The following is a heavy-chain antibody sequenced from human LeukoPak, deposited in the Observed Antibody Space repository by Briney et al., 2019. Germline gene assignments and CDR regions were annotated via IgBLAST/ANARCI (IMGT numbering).Heavy chain of an antibody. J-gene: IGHJ4*02. CDR2: IFHNGKT. CDR3: ARIFDS. Sequence: SETLSLTCTVSGGSVSTSDYYWGWIRQTPGKGLEWIGVIFHNGKTNYNPSLKGRVTISIDTSNNQFSLRLPSVTAADTAVYYCARIFDSWGQGTLVTVSS. V-gene: IGHV4-39*07. CDR1: GGSVSTSDYY.